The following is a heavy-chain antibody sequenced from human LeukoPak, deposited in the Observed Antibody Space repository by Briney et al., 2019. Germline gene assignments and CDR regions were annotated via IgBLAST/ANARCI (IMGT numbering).Heavy chain of an antibody. J-gene: IGHJ4*02. Sequence: GASVKVSCKASGYTFTGYYMHWVRQAPGQGLEWMGWINPNSGGTNYAQKFQGRVTMTRDTSISTAYMELSRLRSDDTAVYYCARGSMAAAGSSPYWGQGTLVTVSS. D-gene: IGHD6-13*01. CDR1: GYTFTGYY. V-gene: IGHV1-2*02. CDR2: INPNSGGT. CDR3: ARGSMAAAGSSPY.